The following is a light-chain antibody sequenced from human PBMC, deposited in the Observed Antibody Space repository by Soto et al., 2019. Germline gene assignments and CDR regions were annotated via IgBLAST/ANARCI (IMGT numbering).Light chain of an antibody. CDR1: SSNIGAGYD. CDR3: QSYDSSLSVV. V-gene: IGLV1-40*01. J-gene: IGLJ3*02. CDR2: GNS. Sequence: QSVLTQPPSVSGAPGQRVTISCTGRSSNIGAGYDVHWYQQLPGTAPKLLIYGNSNRPSGVPDRFSGSKSSTSASLAITGLQAEDEADYHCQSYDSSLSVVFGGGTKVTVL.